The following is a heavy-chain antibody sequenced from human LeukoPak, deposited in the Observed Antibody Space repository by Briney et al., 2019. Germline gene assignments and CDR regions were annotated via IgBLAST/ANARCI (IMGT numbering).Heavy chain of an antibody. D-gene: IGHD5-24*01. J-gene: IGHJ4*02. Sequence: GGSLRLSCAASGFTFSFYTMTWVRQAPGKGLEWVSSISSTSKYISYADSLKGRFTISRDNAKNPLYLQMSSLSADDTAVYYCARDGRRVGYSPAYFDYWGQGILVTVSS. CDR2: ISSTSKYI. CDR3: ARDGRRVGYSPAYFDY. CDR1: GFTFSFYT. V-gene: IGHV3-21*01.